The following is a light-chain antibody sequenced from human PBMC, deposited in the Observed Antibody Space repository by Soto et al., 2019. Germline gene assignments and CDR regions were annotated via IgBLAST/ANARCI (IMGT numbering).Light chain of an antibody. CDR3: QSSGNGLHESV. V-gene: IGLV1-40*01. J-gene: IGLJ1*01. CDR2: GNS. Sequence: RRGSNLGPDYDVHWYQQLPGTAPKLLIFGNSNRPSGVPDRFSGSKSGTSASLTISGLQAEDEGDYYCQSSGNGLHESVFGTGTKVTVL. CDR1: GSNLGPDYD.